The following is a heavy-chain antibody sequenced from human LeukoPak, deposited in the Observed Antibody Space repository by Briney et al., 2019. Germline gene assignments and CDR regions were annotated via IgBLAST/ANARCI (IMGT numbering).Heavy chain of an antibody. J-gene: IGHJ6*02. CDR3: ARDTAMVTSYYYGMDV. D-gene: IGHD5-18*01. Sequence: PGGSLRLSCAASGFTFSDYYMSWIRQAPGKGLEWVSYISSSGSTIYYADSVKGRFTISRDNAKNSLYLQMNSLRAEDTAVYYCARDTAMVTSYYYGMDVWGQGTTVTVSS. CDR2: ISSSGSTI. V-gene: IGHV3-11*01. CDR1: GFTFSDYY.